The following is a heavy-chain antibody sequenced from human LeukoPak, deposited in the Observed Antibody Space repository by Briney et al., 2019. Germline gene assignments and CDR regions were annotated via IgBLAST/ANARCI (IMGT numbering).Heavy chain of an antibody. D-gene: IGHD3-10*01. J-gene: IGHJ4*02. CDR2: ISGSGDYI. CDR1: GFSFSTYD. V-gene: IGHV3-21*06. CDR3: ARDRSGVSYY. Sequence: PGGSLRLSCAASGFSFSTYDMNWVRQAPGKGLEWVSSISGSGDYIYYADSVKGRFTISRDNAKNSLFLQMDSLRAEDTAVYYYARDRSGVSYYWGQGTLVTVSS.